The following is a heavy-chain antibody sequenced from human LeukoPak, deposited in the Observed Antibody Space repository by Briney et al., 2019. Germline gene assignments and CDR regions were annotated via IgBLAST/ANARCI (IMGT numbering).Heavy chain of an antibody. V-gene: IGHV5-51*01. CDR2: IYPGNSDT. D-gene: IGHD5-12*01. CDR1: GYSFTSYW. J-gene: IGHJ6*03. Sequence: GESLKISCKGSGYSFTSYWIGWVRQMPGKGLEWMGIIYPGNSDTRDSPAFQGQVTISDDKYISTAYMQWSRLKASDTAMYYCARHRAGYSGYVISEGVGQNYYYYYMDVWSKGTTVTVSS. CDR3: ARHRAGYSGYVISEGVGQNYYYYYMDV.